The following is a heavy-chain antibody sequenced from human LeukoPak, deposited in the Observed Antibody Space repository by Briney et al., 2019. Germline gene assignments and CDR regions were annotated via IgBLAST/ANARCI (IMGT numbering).Heavy chain of an antibody. CDR2: IYYSGST. CDR3: ARPLWFGELYAFDI. V-gene: IGHV4-59*08. D-gene: IGHD3-10*01. Sequence: SETLSLTCTVSGGSISSYYWSWIRQPPGKGLEWIGYIYYSGSTNYNPPLKSRVTISVDTSKNQFSLKLSSVTAADTAVYYCARPLWFGELYAFDIWGQGTMVTVSS. CDR1: GGSISSYY. J-gene: IGHJ3*02.